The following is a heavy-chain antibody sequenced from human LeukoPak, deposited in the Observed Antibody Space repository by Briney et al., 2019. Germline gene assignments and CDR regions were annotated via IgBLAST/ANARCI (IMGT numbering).Heavy chain of an antibody. J-gene: IGHJ3*02. CDR3: ARVGATLDAFDI. V-gene: IGHV4-34*01. Sequence: SETLSLTCAVYSGSFSGYYWNWIRQPPGKGLEWIGEINHSGSTNYNPSLKSRVTISVDTSKNQVSLKLSSVTAADTAVYYCARVGATLDAFDIWGQGTMVTVSS. CDR2: INHSGST. CDR1: SGSFSGYY. D-gene: IGHD1-26*01.